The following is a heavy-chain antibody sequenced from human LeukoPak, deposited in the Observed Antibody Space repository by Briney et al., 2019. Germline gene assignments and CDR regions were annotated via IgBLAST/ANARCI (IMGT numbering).Heavy chain of an antibody. CDR2: INTDGSST. V-gene: IGHV3-74*01. Sequence: PGGSLRLSCAASGFTFSSYWMHWVRQAPGKGLVWVSRINTDGSSTSYADSVKGRFTISRDNATNTLYLQMSSLRAEDTAVYYCARVPMVRGVITYYYYGMDVWGQGTTVTVSS. CDR3: ARVPMVRGVITYYYYGMDV. J-gene: IGHJ6*02. CDR1: GFTFSSYW. D-gene: IGHD3-10*01.